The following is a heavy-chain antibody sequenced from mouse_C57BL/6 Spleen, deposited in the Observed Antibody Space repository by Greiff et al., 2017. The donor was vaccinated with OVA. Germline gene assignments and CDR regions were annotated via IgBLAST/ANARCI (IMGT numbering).Heavy chain of an antibody. CDR1: GYTFTSYW. Sequence: QVQLQQPGAELVKPGASVKLSCKASGYTFTSYWMHWVKQRPGQGLEWIGMIHPNSGSTNYNEKFKSKATLTVDKSSSTAYMQLSSLPSEDSAVYYCARSDSSGPGYWGQGTTLTVSS. V-gene: IGHV1-64*01. CDR2: IHPNSGST. D-gene: IGHD3-2*02. J-gene: IGHJ2*01. CDR3: ARSDSSGPGY.